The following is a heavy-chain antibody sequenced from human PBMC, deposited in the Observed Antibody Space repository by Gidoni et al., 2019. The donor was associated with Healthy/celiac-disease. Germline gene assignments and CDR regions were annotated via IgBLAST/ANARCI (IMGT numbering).Heavy chain of an antibody. V-gene: IGHV4-39*01. D-gene: IGHD6-13*01. CDR3: ARQKSESSSWGTEYFQH. CDR1: GGSISSSSYY. J-gene: IGHJ1*01. Sequence: QLQLQESGPGLVKPSETLSLTCTVSGGSISSSSYYWGWIRQPPGKGLEWIGSIYYSGSTYYNPSLKSRVTISVDTSKNQFSLKLSSVTAADTAVYYCARQKSESSSWGTEYFQHWGQGTLVTVSS. CDR2: IYYSGST.